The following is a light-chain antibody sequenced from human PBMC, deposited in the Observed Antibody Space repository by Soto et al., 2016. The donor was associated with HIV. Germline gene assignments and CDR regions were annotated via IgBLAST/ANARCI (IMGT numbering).Light chain of an antibody. V-gene: IGKV2-29*03. CDR1: QSLLHSDGKTY. Sequence: DIVMTQTPLSLSVTPGQPASISCKSSQSLLHSDGKTYLYWYLQKPGQSPQLLIYKVSSRFSGVPYRFSGSGSGTDFTLKISRVEAEDVGVYYCMQGIHLPLTFGGGTKVEIK. CDR3: MQGIHLPLT. J-gene: IGKJ4*01. CDR2: KVS.